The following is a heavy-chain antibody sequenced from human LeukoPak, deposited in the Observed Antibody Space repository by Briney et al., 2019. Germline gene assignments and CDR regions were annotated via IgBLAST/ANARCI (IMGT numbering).Heavy chain of an antibody. CDR2: IYTSGST. CDR3: ARVSWELLSDLYYYYMDV. J-gene: IGHJ6*03. CDR1: GGSISSGSYY. D-gene: IGHD1-26*01. V-gene: IGHV4-61*02. Sequence: SETLSLTCTVSGGSISSGSYYWSWIRQPAGKGLEWIGRIYTSGSTNYNPSLKSRVTISVDTSKNQFSLKLSSVTAADTAVYYCARVSWELLSDLYYYYMDVWGKGTTVTISS.